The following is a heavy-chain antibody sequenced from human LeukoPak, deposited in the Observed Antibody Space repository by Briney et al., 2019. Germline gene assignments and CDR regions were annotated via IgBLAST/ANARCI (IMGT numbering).Heavy chain of an antibody. J-gene: IGHJ6*02. D-gene: IGHD3-3*01. V-gene: IGHV3-53*05. CDR1: GFTLSSNY. CDR3: ARDNGDLRFLEWLLMDV. CDR2: IYSGGST. Sequence: GGSLRLSCAASGFTLSSNYMSWVRQAPGKGLEWVSVIYSGGSTYYADSVKGRFTISRDNSKNTLYLQMNSLRAEDTAVYYCARDNGDLRFLEWLLMDVWGQGTTVTVSS.